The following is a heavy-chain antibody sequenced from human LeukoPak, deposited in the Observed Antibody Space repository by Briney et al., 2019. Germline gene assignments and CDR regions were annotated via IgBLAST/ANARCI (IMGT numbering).Heavy chain of an antibody. V-gene: IGHV4-4*09. CDR1: GGSISSYY. J-gene: IGHJ4*02. Sequence: PSKTLSLTCTVPGGSISSYYWSWIRQPPGKGLEWIGYIYTSGSTNYNPSLKSRVTISVDTSKNQFSLKLSSVTAADTAVYYGARYSGGFDYWGQGTLVTVSS. CDR3: ARYSGGFDY. D-gene: IGHD1-26*01. CDR2: IYTSGST.